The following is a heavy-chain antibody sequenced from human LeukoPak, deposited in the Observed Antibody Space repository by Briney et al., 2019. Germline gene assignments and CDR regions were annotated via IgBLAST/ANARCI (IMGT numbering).Heavy chain of an antibody. D-gene: IGHD6-19*01. CDR1: VVSISSYN. CDR2: IYNIGST. J-gene: IGHJ4*02. CDR3: ARDSALGQAVMFDY. Sequence: SETLSLTCTVSVVSISSYNWSCIRQPPGKGLWWSWDIYNIGSTNYNTSLKSRLTISVYTPPNPSSPNLRSVTAPQTALYYCARDSALGQAVMFDYWGQGTLVTVSS. V-gene: IGHV4-4*08.